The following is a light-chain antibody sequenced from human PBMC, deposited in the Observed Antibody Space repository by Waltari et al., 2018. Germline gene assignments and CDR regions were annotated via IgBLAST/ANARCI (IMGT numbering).Light chain of an antibody. J-gene: IGKJ2*01. CDR1: QSLTKKY. Sequence: SQSLTKKYLAWYQQKPGQAPRLLIYGASSRAAGIPDRFSGSGSGTDFTLIISRLEPEDFAVYYCQQYGSSVMYTFGQGTKLEIK. CDR2: GAS. CDR3: QQYGSSVMYT. V-gene: IGKV3-20*01.